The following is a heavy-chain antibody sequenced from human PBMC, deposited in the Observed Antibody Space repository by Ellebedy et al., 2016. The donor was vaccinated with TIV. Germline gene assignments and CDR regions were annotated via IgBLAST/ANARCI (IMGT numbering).Heavy chain of an antibody. CDR2: IYYSGST. V-gene: IGHV4-39*01. J-gene: IGHJ4*02. D-gene: IGHD6-19*01. Sequence: MPSETLSLTCTVSGGSISSSSYYWGWIRQPPGKGLEWIGSIYYSGSTFYNPSLKSRVTISVDTSKNQFSLKLSSVTAADTAVYYCARGRSSGPVPGYWGQGTLVTVSS. CDR3: ARGRSSGPVPGY. CDR1: GGSISSSSYY.